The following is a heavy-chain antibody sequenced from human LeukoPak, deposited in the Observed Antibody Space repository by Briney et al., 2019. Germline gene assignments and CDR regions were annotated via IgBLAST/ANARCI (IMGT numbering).Heavy chain of an antibody. CDR2: ISTTGGST. CDR3: AAEYFYDSSGAVYAEYFQH. Sequence: GGSLRLSCAASGFTFRNYAMSWVRQAPGKGLEWVSSISTTGGSTHYAASVKGRFTISRDNSKNTLYLQMNSLRAEDTAIYYCAAEYFYDSSGAVYAEYFQHWGQGTLVTVSS. D-gene: IGHD3-22*01. J-gene: IGHJ1*01. V-gene: IGHV3-23*01. CDR1: GFTFRNYA.